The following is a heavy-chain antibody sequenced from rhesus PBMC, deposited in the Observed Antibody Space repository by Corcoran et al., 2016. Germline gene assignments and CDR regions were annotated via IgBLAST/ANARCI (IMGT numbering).Heavy chain of an antibody. CDR2: IDGNIAGP. Sequence: QLQLQESGPGLVKPSETLSLTCAVSGGSISGYYWSWIRQPPGKGLEWIVKIDGNIAGPNYNPSLKSRVTISKDTSKNQFSLKLSSVTAADTAVYYCAGRGYSGSWNPFDYWGQGVLVTVSS. CDR3: AGRGYSGSWNPFDY. J-gene: IGHJ4*01. V-gene: IGHV4-81*01. CDR1: GGSISGYY. D-gene: IGHD6-25*01.